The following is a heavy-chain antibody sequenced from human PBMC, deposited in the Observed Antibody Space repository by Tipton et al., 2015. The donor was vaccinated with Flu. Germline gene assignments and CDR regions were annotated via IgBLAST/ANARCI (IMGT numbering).Heavy chain of an antibody. V-gene: IGHV3-21*04. J-gene: IGHJ4*02. CDR3: ARRYYYDSSGYPYYFDY. D-gene: IGHD3-22*01. Sequence: SLRLSCAASGSTFSSYSMNWVRQAPGKGLEWVSSISSSSSYIYYADSVKGRFTISRDNAKNSLYLQMNSLRAEDTAVYYCARRYYYDSSGYPYYFDYWGQGTLVTVSS. CDR1: GSTFSSYS. CDR2: ISSSSSYI.